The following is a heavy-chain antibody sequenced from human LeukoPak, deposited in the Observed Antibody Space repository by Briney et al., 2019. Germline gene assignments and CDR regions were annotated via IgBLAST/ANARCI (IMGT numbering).Heavy chain of an antibody. D-gene: IGHD6-6*01. CDR3: ARVPFSRTFDY. V-gene: IGHV4-30-4*08. J-gene: IGHJ4*02. Sequence: SQTMSLTCTVSGGSISSGDYYWSWIRQPPGKGLEWIGYIYYSGSTYYNPSLKSRVTISVDTSKNQFSLKLSSVTAADTAVYYCARVPFSRTFDYWGQGTLVTVSS. CDR1: GGSISSGDYY. CDR2: IYYSGST.